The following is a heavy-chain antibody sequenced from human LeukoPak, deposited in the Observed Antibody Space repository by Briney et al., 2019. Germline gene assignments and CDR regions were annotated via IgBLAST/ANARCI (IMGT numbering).Heavy chain of an antibody. CDR3: ARGQGWLAPFEY. CDR1: GYTFTTYD. Sequence: ASVKVSCKASGYTFTTYDINWVRQATGQGLEWMGWMNPKTGNTGYAQKLRGRVTMTRNTSIGTAYMELRSLRFEDTAIYYCARGQGWLAPFEYGGQGSLASVSP. CDR2: MNPKTGNT. V-gene: IGHV1-8*01. D-gene: IGHD6-19*01. J-gene: IGHJ4*02.